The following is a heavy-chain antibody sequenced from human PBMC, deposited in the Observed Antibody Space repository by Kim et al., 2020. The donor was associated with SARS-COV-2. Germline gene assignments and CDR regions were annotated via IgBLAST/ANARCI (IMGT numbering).Heavy chain of an antibody. J-gene: IGHJ4*02. CDR1: GFTFSSYA. CDR3: AKGPVGSSWYSLSFADY. D-gene: IGHD6-13*01. V-gene: IGHV3-23*01. Sequence: GGSLRLSCAASGFTFSSYAMSWVRQAPGKGLEWVSAISGSGGSTYYADSVKGRFTISRDNSKNTLYLQMNSLRAEDTAVYYCAKGPVGSSWYSLSFADYWGLGALVTVSS. CDR2: ISGSGGST.